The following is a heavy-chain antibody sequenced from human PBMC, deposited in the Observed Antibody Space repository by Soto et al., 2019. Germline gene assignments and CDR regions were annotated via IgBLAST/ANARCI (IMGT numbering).Heavy chain of an antibody. CDR2: MNPNSGNT. D-gene: IGHD6-13*01. CDR3: ASRGTIAAAGNDFYYYYGMYV. J-gene: IGHJ6*02. V-gene: IGHV1-8*01. Sequence: ASVKVSCKASGYTFTSYDINWVRQATGQGLEWMGWMNPNSGNTGYAQKFQGRVTMTRNTSISTAYMELSRLRSEDTAVYYCASRGTIAAAGNDFYYYYGMYVWGQGTTVTVSS. CDR1: GYTFTSYD.